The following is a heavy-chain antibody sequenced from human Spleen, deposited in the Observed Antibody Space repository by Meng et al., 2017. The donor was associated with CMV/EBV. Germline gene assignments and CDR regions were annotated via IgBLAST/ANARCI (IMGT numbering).Heavy chain of an antibody. Sequence: SETLSLTCTVSGGSISSYYWSWIRQPPGKGLEWIGYIYYSGSTNYNPSLKSRVTISVDTSKNQFSLKLSSVTAADTAVYYCAREGYCSSTSCYTGMDVWGQGTTVTVSS. D-gene: IGHD2-2*02. CDR1: GGSISSYY. CDR2: IYYSGST. V-gene: IGHV4-59*01. J-gene: IGHJ6*02. CDR3: AREGYCSSTSCYTGMDV.